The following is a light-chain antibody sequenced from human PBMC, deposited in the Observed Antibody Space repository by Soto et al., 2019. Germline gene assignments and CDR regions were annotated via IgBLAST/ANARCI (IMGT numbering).Light chain of an antibody. CDR2: DTS. J-gene: IGKJ5*01. CDR3: QQSETYPLT. Sequence: GYRVTITCRASQSISSWLAWYQHKPGKAPNLLIYDTSTLMSGVPSRFSGSGSGTEFTLTISSLQPGDFATYYCQQSETYPLTFGQGTRLEIK. V-gene: IGKV1-5*01. CDR1: QSISSW.